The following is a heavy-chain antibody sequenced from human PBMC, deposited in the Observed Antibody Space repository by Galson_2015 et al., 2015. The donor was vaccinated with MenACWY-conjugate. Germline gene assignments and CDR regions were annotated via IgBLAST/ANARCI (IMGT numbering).Heavy chain of an antibody. CDR3: GTTVVRAVAATD. D-gene: IGHD6-19*01. CDR1: GFTFSDFW. Sequence: SLRLSCAASGFTFSDFWMTWVRQAPGKGLEWVANIKKGGGEKYYEDSGNGRFTISRNNAQKSLYLQMNSLRAEDTAVYYCGTTVVRAVAATDWARGTLAPFSS. V-gene: IGHV3-7*03. J-gene: IGHJ4*02. CDR2: IKKGGGEK.